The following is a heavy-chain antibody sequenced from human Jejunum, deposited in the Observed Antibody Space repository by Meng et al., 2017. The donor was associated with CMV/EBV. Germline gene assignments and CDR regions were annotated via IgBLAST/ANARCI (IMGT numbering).Heavy chain of an antibody. CDR2: INSDGSTT. CDR3: ATAGNYRFDN. Sequence: LSCAADGFTFSKSWMHWVRQAPGKGLMWVSRINSDGSTTNYADSVKGRFTISRDNAKNTLYLQINSLGVEDTAVYYCATAGNYRFDNWGQGTLVTVSS. J-gene: IGHJ4*02. CDR1: GFTFSKSW. D-gene: IGHD1-1*01. V-gene: IGHV3-74*01.